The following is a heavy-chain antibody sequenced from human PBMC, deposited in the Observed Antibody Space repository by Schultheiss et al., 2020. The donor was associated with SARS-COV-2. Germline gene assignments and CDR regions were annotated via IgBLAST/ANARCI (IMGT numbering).Heavy chain of an antibody. CDR2: IWYDGSNK. V-gene: IGHV3-33*08. CDR1: GFTFSSYG. Sequence: GESLKISCAASGFTFSSYGMHWVRQAPGKGLEWVAVIWYDGSNKYYADSVKGRFTISRDNSKNTLYLQMNSLRAEDTAVYYCATTPQSRAEFDYWGQGTLVTVSS. CDR3: ATTPQSRAEFDY. J-gene: IGHJ4*02.